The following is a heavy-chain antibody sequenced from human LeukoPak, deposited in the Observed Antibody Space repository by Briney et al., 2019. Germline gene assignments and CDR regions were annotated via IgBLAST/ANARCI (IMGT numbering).Heavy chain of an antibody. Sequence: SKTLSLTCTVSGGSISSSSYYWGWIRQPPGKGLEWIGSIYYSGSTYYNPSLKSRVTISVDTSKNQFSLKLSSVTAADTAVYYCARHLYDYDSSGYYRNWFDPWGQGTLVTVSS. CDR2: IYYSGST. J-gene: IGHJ5*02. V-gene: IGHV4-39*01. CDR3: ARHLYDYDSSGYYRNWFDP. CDR1: GGSISSSSYY. D-gene: IGHD3-22*01.